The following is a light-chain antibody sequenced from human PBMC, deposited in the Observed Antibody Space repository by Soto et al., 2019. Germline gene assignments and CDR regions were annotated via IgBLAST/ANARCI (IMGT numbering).Light chain of an antibody. V-gene: IGKV3-20*01. CDR3: QPYNNWPLT. CDR1: QSVSNNY. CDR2: GAS. J-gene: IGKJ4*01. Sequence: EIVLTQSPGTLSLSPGERATLSCRASQSVSNNYLAWYQQKPGQAPRLLIYGASNRATGIPGRFSGSGSGTDFTLTISRLEPEDFAVYYCQPYNNWPLTFGGGTKVDIK.